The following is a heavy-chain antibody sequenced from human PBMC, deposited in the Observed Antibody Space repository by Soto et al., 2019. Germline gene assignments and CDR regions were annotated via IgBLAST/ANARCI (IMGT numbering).Heavy chain of an antibody. V-gene: IGHV4-39*01. Sequence: SETLSLTCTVSGGSISGSTYSWGWIRQSPGKGLEWIASIHYSGTTYYSPSLKSRVTISVDTSRNQFSLKLNSVTASDTAVYYCARRNSGKYYDFDYWGQGTLVTVSS. CDR2: IHYSGTT. J-gene: IGHJ4*02. CDR3: ARRNSGKYYDFDY. CDR1: GGSISGSTYS. D-gene: IGHD1-26*01.